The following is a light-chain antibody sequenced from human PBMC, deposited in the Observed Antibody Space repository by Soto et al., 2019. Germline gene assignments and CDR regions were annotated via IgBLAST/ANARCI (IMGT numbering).Light chain of an antibody. J-gene: IGKJ1*01. CDR1: QSVSNY. CDR2: GAS. V-gene: IGKV3-20*01. CDR3: QQYGSSGT. Sequence: EMVLTQSPARLCLSPGERATLSCRTSQSVSNYLAWYQQKPGQAPRLLIYGASNRATGIPDRFSGSGSGTDFTLTISRLEPEDFAVYYCQQYGSSGTFGQGTKVDI.